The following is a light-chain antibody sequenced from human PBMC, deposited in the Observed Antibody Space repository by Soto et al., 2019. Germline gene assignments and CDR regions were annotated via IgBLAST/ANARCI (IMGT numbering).Light chain of an antibody. J-gene: IGLJ1*01. CDR2: GNI. Sequence: QSVMTQPPSVSGAPGQRVTISCTGSSSSIGAGYDVHWYQQRPGTAPKLLIFGNINRPSGVPDRFSGSKSGTSASLAITGLQAEYEGDYYCQSYDSTLSARYVFGTGTKLTVL. CDR1: SSSIGAGYD. CDR3: QSYDSTLSARYV. V-gene: IGLV1-40*01.